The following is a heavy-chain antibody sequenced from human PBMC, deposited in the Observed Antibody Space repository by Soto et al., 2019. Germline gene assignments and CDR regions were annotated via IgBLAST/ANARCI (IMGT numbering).Heavy chain of an antibody. CDR2: INAGNGNT. V-gene: IGHV1-3*01. J-gene: IGHJ6*02. Sequence: ASVKVSCKASGYTFTSYAMHWVRQAPGQRLEWMGWINAGNGNTKYSQKFQGRVTITRDTSASTAYMELSSLRSEDTAVYYCAGFYSSGSGWLYYYYYGMDVWGQGTTVTVSS. CDR3: AGFYSSGSGWLYYYYYGMDV. CDR1: GYTFTSYA. D-gene: IGHD6-19*01.